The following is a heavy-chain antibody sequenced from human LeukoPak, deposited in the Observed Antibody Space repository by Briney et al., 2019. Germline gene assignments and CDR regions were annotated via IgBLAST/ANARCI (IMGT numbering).Heavy chain of an antibody. CDR3: ARVELVVVITKVAHAFDI. J-gene: IGHJ3*02. V-gene: IGHV1-3*04. CDR1: GYTFTDYA. CDR2: ITTGRGET. D-gene: IGHD3-22*01. Sequence: ASVKVSCKASGYTFTDYALHWVRQAPGQSLEWMGWITTGRGETRYSQEFQRRITFTRDTSASTVYMDLSDLRSDDTAVYYCARVELVVVITKVAHAFDIWGQGTMVTVSS.